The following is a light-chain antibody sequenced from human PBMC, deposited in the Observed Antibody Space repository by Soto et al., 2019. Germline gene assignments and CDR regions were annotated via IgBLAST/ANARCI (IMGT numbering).Light chain of an antibody. Sequence: QSVLTQPASVSGSPGQSITISCTGTSSDVGGYNYVSWYQQHPGKAPKLMIYEVSNRPSGVSNRFSGSKSGNTASLTISGLQAEDEADYYCSSYTSSSGWVFGGGTKLT. CDR3: SSYTSSSGWV. J-gene: IGLJ3*02. CDR2: EVS. CDR1: SSDVGGYNY. V-gene: IGLV2-14*01.